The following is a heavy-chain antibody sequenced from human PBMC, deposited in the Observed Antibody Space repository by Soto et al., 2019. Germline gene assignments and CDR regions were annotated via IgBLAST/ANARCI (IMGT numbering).Heavy chain of an antibody. CDR1: GFSLSTTAVG. D-gene: IGHD2-21*02. J-gene: IGHJ4*02. Sequence: QITLKESGPTLVKPTQTLTLTCTFSGFSLSTTAVGVGWIRQPPGKALEWLAFIYWDDDKRYSPSLKGRVTVTKDTSKQQVVITMTDMDTVDTATYYCAHRDTALVTRGKFVSWGQGTMVTVSS. CDR2: IYWDDDK. V-gene: IGHV2-5*02. CDR3: AHRDTALVTRGKFVS.